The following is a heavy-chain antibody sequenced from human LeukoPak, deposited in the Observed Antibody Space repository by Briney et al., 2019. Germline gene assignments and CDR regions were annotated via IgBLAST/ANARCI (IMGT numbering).Heavy chain of an antibody. J-gene: IGHJ4*02. CDR3: ARHGRNSGAPNY. D-gene: IGHD6-19*01. CDR1: GGSITSYY. V-gene: IGHV4-59*08. CDR2: IFYSGST. Sequence: SETLSLTCTVSGGSITSYYWSWIRQPPGKGLEWVGYIFYSGSTNYNPSLKSRVTISVDTSKNQFSLNLSSVTAADTAMYYCARHGRNSGAPNYWGQGTLVTVSS.